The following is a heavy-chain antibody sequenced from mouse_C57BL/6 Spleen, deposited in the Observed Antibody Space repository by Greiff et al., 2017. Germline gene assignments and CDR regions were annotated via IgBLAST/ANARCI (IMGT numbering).Heavy chain of an antibody. J-gene: IGHJ3*01. CDR1: GYTFTDYY. V-gene: IGHV1-76*01. CDR3: AREGIDDDAY. Sequence: VQLQQSGAELVRPGASVKLSCKASGYTFTDYYINWVKQRPGQGLEWIARIYPGSGNTYYNEKFKGKATLTAEKSSSTAYMQLSSLTSEDSAVYFCAREGIDDDAYWGQGTLVTVSA. D-gene: IGHD2-12*01. CDR2: IYPGSGNT.